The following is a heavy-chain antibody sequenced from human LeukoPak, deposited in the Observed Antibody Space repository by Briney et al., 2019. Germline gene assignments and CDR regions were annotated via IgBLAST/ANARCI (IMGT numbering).Heavy chain of an antibody. V-gene: IGHV1-8*01. CDR3: ARGPPNWGYDY. D-gene: IGHD7-27*01. CDR2: MSPNSGDT. CDR1: AYTFTSDD. J-gene: IGHJ4*02. Sequence: GASVKLSCKASAYTFTSDDFNWVRQATGQRPEWMGWMSPNSGDTGYAQKFQDRVTMTRNTSISTAYMELSSLRSDDTAVYYCARGPPNWGYDYWGPGTLVTVSS.